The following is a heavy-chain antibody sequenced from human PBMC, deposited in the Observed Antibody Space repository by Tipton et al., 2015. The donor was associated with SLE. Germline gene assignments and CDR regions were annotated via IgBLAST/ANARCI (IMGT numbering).Heavy chain of an antibody. CDR1: GGSFSGYY. V-gene: IGHV4-34*01. D-gene: IGHD3-22*01. J-gene: IGHJ1*01. CDR3: ARTDEGSSGYWYFHH. CDR2: INHSGST. Sequence: TLSLTCAVYGGSFSGYYWSWIRQPPGKGLEWIGEINHSGSTNYNPSLKSRVTISVDTSKNQFSLKLSSVTAADTAVYYCARTDEGSSGYWYFHHWGQGTLVTVSS.